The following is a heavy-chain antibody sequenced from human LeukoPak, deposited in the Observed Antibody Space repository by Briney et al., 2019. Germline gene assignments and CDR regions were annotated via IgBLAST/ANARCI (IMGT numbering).Heavy chain of an antibody. CDR2: INHSGST. CDR3: ARRDGYKNFDY. J-gene: IGHJ4*02. CDR1: GGSISSSSYY. V-gene: IGHV4-39*07. Sequence: SETLSLTCTVSGGSISSSSYYWGWIRQPPGKGLEWIGEINHSGSTNYNPSLKSRVTISVDTSKNQFSLKLSSVTAADTAVYYCARRDGYKNFDYWGQGTLVTVSS. D-gene: IGHD5-24*01.